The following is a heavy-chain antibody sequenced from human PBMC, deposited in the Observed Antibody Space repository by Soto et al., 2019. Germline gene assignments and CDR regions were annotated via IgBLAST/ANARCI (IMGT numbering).Heavy chain of an antibody. CDR2: IYYSGST. Sequence: SETLSLTCTVSGGSISIGGYYWSCIRQHPGKGLEWIGYIYYSGSTYYNPSLKSRVTISVDTSKNQFSLKLSSVTAADTAVYYCARAPSSGRFWSGYYNYFDYWGQGTLVTSPQ. V-gene: IGHV4-31*03. CDR3: ARAPSSGRFWSGYYNYFDY. CDR1: GGSISIGGYY. D-gene: IGHD3-3*01. J-gene: IGHJ4*02.